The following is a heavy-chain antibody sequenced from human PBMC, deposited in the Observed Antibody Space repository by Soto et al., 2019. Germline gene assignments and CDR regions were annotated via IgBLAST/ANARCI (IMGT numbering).Heavy chain of an antibody. D-gene: IGHD4-17*01. CDR1: GGSISSYY. CDR2: IFYSGTT. CDR3: ARHPTVTEYYFDY. Sequence: QVQLQESGPGLVKPSETLSLTCTVSGGSISSYYWSWIRQPPGKGLEWIGYIFYSGTTYYNPSLTSRATISVDTSKNQFSLTLSSVTAADTAVYYCARHPTVTEYYFDYWGQGTLVTVSS. J-gene: IGHJ4*02. V-gene: IGHV4-59*08.